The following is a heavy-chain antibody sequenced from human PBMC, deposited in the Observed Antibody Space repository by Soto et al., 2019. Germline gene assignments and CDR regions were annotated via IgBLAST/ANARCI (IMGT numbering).Heavy chain of an antibody. D-gene: IGHD6-6*01. Sequence: PGGSLRLSCVVSGFTFSSYEMNWVRQAPGKGLEWVSYISSSDSTIYYADSVKGRFTISRDNAKNSLYLQMNSLRAEDTAVYYCARDSPSSAGFDYWGQMTLVPVSS. CDR3: ARDSPSSAGFDY. CDR2: ISSSDSTI. V-gene: IGHV3-48*03. CDR1: GFTFSSYE. J-gene: IGHJ4*02.